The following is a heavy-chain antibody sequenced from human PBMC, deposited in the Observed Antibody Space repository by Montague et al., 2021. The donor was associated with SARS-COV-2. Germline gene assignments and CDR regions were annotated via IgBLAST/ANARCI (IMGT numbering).Heavy chain of an antibody. V-gene: IGHV1-18*01. Sequence: SGKVSCKASGYPFTKYGISWVRQAPGQGLEWMGWVSAYNGNTNYAKNFQGRVTMTTDTSTNTAYMELRGLRSDDTAVFYCARDEEYDTTAYVPLDYWGQGTLVTVSS. CDR1: GYPFTKYG. CDR3: ARDEEYDTTAYVPLDY. D-gene: IGHD2/OR15-2a*01. J-gene: IGHJ4*02. CDR2: VSAYNGNT.